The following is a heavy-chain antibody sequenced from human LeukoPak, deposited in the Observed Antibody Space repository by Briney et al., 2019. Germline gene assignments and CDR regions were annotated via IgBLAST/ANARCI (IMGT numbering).Heavy chain of an antibody. J-gene: IGHJ4*02. CDR1: GYSFTSYW. D-gene: IGHD4-23*01. CDR2: IYPGDSDT. CDR3: ARRSDDYGGNSEFYDY. V-gene: IGHV5-51*01. Sequence: GESLKISCKGSGYSFTSYWIGWVRQMPGKGLEWMGIIYPGDSDTRYSPSFQGQVTISADKSISTAYLQWSSLKASDTAMYYCARRSDDYGGNSEFYDYWGQGTPVTVSS.